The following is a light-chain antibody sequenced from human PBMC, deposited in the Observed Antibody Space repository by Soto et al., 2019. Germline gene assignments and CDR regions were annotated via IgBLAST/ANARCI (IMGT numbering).Light chain of an antibody. CDR3: EQTYRLPRT. J-gene: IGKJ1*01. Sequence: DPQMTQSPSSLPASVGDRVTITCRASQTVAKSLNWYQQKPGKAPEPLIYATSYLRSGVPSRFSGSGSGTDFTLTINSVQPEDFATYYCEQTYRLPRTFGPGTRVEVK. CDR1: QTVAKS. V-gene: IGKV1-39*01. CDR2: ATS.